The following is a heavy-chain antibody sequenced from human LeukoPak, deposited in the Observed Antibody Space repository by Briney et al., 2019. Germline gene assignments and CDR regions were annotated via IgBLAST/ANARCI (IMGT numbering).Heavy chain of an antibody. Sequence: SETLSLTCAVYGGSFSGYYWSWIRQPPGKGLEWIGSIYYSGSTYYNPSLKSRVTISVDTSKNQFSLKLSSVTAADTAVYYCELGGKAAFDYWGQGTLVTVSS. CDR1: GGSFSGYY. CDR3: ELGGKAAFDY. J-gene: IGHJ4*02. V-gene: IGHV4-34*01. D-gene: IGHD3-16*01. CDR2: IYYSGST.